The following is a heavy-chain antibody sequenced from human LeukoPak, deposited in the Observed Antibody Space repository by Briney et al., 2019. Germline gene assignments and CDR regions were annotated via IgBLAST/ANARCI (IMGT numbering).Heavy chain of an antibody. CDR1: GFNFSSYS. CDR2: ISSSSSYI. Sequence: GGSLRLSCAASGFNFSSYSMNWVRQAPGKGLEWVSSISSSSSYIYYADSVKGRFTISRDNAKNSLYLQMNSLRAEDTAVYYCARDTKDSSGYDYWGQGTLVTVSS. V-gene: IGHV3-21*01. D-gene: IGHD3-22*01. J-gene: IGHJ4*02. CDR3: ARDTKDSSGYDY.